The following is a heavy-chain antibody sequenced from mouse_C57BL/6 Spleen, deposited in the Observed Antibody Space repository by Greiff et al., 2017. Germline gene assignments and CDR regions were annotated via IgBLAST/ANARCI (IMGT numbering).Heavy chain of an antibody. V-gene: IGHV1-80*01. Sequence: VKLQESGAELVKPGASVKISCKASGYAFSSYWMNWVKQRPGKGLEWIGQIYPGDGDTNYNGKFKGKATLTADKSSSTAYRQLSSLTSEGSAVYFCASPGFTTVVEGYFDVWGTGTTVTVSS. CDR1: GYAFSSYW. D-gene: IGHD1-1*01. CDR3: ASPGFTTVVEGYFDV. CDR2: IYPGDGDT. J-gene: IGHJ1*03.